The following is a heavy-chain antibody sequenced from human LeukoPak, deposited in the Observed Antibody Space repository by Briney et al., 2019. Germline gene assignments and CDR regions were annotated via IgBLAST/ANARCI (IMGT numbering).Heavy chain of an antibody. CDR1: GGTFSSYA. Sequence: SVKVSCKASGGTFSSYAISWVRQAPGQGLEWMGRIIPILGIANYAQKFQGRVTITADKSTSTAYMELSSLRSEDTAVYYCARTTYYGSGSYYPFDYWGQGTLDTVSS. J-gene: IGHJ4*02. CDR3: ARTTYYGSGSYYPFDY. CDR2: IIPILGIA. V-gene: IGHV1-69*04. D-gene: IGHD3-10*01.